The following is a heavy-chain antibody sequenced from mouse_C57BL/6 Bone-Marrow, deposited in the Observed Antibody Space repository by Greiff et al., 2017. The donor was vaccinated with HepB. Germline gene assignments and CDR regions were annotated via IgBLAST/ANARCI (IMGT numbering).Heavy chain of an antibody. CDR2: IDPSDSYT. Sequence: QVQLQQPGAELVKPGASVKLSCKASGYTFTSYWMQWVKQRPGQGLEWIGEIDPSDSYTNYNQKFKGKATLTVDTSSSTAYTQLSSLTSEDSAVYYCAIYYDYDRLFAYWGQGTLVTVSA. D-gene: IGHD2-4*01. CDR3: AIYYDYDRLFAY. CDR1: GYTFTSYW. V-gene: IGHV1-50*01. J-gene: IGHJ3*01.